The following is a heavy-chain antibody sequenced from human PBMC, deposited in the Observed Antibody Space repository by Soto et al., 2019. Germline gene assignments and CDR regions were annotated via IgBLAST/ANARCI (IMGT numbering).Heavy chain of an antibody. CDR1: GFNFRNYW. Sequence: GGSLRLSCAAGGFNFRNYWVHWVRQVPGKGLVWLSGISPFDSKTYYADSVQGRFAISRDDAKGTVSLQMNNLRADDTAVYYCARDISYDSSGYQMRYYGMDVWGQGTTVTVSS. CDR2: ISPFDSKT. D-gene: IGHD3-22*01. J-gene: IGHJ6*02. V-gene: IGHV3-74*01. CDR3: ARDISYDSSGYQMRYYGMDV.